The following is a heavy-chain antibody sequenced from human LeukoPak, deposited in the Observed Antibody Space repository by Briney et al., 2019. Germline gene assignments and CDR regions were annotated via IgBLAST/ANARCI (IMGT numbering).Heavy chain of an antibody. J-gene: IGHJ4*02. CDR2: INAGNGNT. CDR1: GYTFTSYG. Sequence: ASVKVSCKASGYTFTSYGISWVRQAPGQRLEWMGWINAGNGNTKYSQKFQGRVTITRDTSASTAYMELSSLRSEDTAVYYCASSLWGYYGSGSAIDYWGQGTLVTVSS. CDR3: ASSLWGYYGSGSAIDY. V-gene: IGHV1-3*01. D-gene: IGHD3-10*01.